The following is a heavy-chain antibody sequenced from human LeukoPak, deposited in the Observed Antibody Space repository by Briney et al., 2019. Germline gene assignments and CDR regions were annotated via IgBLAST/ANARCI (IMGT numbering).Heavy chain of an antibody. CDR3: AVIAAINHY. D-gene: IGHD2/OR15-2a*01. V-gene: IGHV4-38-2*02. Sequence: SETLSLTCTVSGYSINSGYYWVWIRQPPGKGLEWIGSIYRTGSTNYNPSLKSRVTISVDTSKNQFSLKVSSVTAADTAVYYCAVIAAINHYWGQGTLVTVSS. CDR2: IYRTGST. J-gene: IGHJ4*02. CDR1: GYSINSGYY.